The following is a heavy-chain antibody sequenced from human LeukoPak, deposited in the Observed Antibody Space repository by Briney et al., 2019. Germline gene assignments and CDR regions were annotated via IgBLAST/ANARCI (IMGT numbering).Heavy chain of an antibody. CDR3: ASGSGSYSNWLDS. CDR2: LYTSGST. CDR1: GGSISSYY. D-gene: IGHD3-10*01. J-gene: IGHJ5*01. V-gene: IGHV4-4*07. Sequence: SETLSLTCTVSGGSISSYYWNWIRQPAGKGLEWIGRLYTSGSTNYNPSLKSRVTMSVDTSKNQFSLKLTSVTAADTAVYYCASGSGSYSNWLDSWGQGILVTVSS.